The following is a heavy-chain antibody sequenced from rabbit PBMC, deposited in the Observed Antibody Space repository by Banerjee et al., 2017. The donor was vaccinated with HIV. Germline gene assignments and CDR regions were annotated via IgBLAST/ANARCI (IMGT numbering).Heavy chain of an antibody. CDR3: VREYGSSSGWNFNL. CDR1: GFSFSNKYV. CDR2: IYTGSGSA. V-gene: IGHV1S45*01. Sequence: QQQLEESGGGLVKPEGSLTLSCTASGFSFSNKYVMCWVRQAPGKGLEWIACIYTGSGSALYVSWAKGRFPISKTSSTTVTLQMTSLTAADTATYFCVREYGSSSGWNFNLWGQGTLVTVS. D-gene: IGHD1-1*01. J-gene: IGHJ4*01.